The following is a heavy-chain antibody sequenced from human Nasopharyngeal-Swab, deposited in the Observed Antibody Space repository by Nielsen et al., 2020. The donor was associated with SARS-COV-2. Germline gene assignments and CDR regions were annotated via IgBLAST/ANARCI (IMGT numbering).Heavy chain of an antibody. D-gene: IGHD6-6*01. CDR2: TSWNSGSI. J-gene: IGHJ4*02. CDR3: AKDIRPSIAATDY. Sequence: SLKIPCAASGFTFDDYAMHWVRQAPGKGLEWVSGTSWNSGSIGYADSVKGRFTISRDNAKNSLYLQMNSLRAEDTALYYCAKDIRPSIAATDYWGQGTLVTVSS. CDR1: GFTFDDYA. V-gene: IGHV3-9*01.